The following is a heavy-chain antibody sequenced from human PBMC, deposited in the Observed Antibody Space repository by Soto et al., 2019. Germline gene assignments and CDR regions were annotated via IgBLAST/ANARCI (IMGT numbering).Heavy chain of an antibody. CDR1: GYTFPTYG. J-gene: IGHJ4*02. CDR3: AGADSSSSGFDY. Sequence: QVQLVQSGAEVKKPGASVKVSCKASGYTFPTYGISWVRQAPGQGLEWMGWISAYNGNTNYPQKLQGRVTLTTDTATPTAYMEVRSLRSDDTALYFCAGADSSSSGFDYWGQGTLVTVSS. CDR2: ISAYNGNT. D-gene: IGHD6-6*01. V-gene: IGHV1-18*01.